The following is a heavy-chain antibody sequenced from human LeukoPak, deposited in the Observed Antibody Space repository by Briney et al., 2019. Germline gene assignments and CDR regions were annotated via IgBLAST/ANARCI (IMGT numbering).Heavy chain of an antibody. CDR1: GFTFETYN. CDR3: ARFAEVYYYVDV. J-gene: IGHJ6*03. D-gene: IGHD2-21*01. Sequence: PGGSLRLSCVASGFTFETYNMNWVRQAPGKGLEWVASIRSYSSYIHYGDSVKGRFTISRDDAKKSVYLQMDNLRAEDTAVYYCARFAEVYYYVDVWGTGTTVTVSS. V-gene: IGHV3-21*01. CDR2: IRSYSSYI.